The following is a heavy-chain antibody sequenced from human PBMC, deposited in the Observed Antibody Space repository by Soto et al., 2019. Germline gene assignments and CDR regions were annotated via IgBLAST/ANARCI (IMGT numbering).Heavy chain of an antibody. CDR3: AKETDPRCCYGVDY. Sequence: VQLLESGGGLVQPGGSLTLSCAGSGFTFSTYAMGWVRQAPGKGLEWVSTIQGRDDTTFYADSVRGRFTISRDNSKNTMSLQMNTLRGDDTAVYYCAKETDPRCCYGVDYWGQGALVTVSS. CDR1: GFTFSTYA. CDR2: IQGRDDTT. V-gene: IGHV3-23*01. D-gene: IGHD2-2*01. J-gene: IGHJ4*02.